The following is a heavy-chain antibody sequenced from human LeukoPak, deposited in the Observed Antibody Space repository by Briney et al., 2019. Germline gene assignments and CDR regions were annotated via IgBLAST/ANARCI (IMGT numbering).Heavy chain of an antibody. D-gene: IGHD3-3*01. CDR2: SIPILGIA. J-gene: IGHJ6*03. Sequence: SVKVSCKASGGTFSSYTISWVRQAPGQGLEWMGRSIPILGIANYAQKFQGRVTITADKSTRTAYVELSSLRSEDTAVYYCASVTYYGFWSGYDYYYYMDVWGKGTTVTVSS. V-gene: IGHV1-69*02. CDR3: ASVTYYGFWSGYDYYYYMDV. CDR1: GGTFSSYT.